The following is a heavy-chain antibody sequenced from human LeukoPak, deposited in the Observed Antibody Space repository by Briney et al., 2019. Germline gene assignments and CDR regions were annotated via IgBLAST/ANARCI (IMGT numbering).Heavy chain of an antibody. J-gene: IGHJ4*02. V-gene: IGHV1-18*01. CDR2: ISAYNGNT. D-gene: IGHD3-10*01. Sequence: ASVKVSCKASGYTFTSYGISWVRQAPGQGLEWMGWISAYNGNTNYAQKLQGRVTMTTDTSTSTAYMELRSLRSDDTAVYYCARDGPYAMVVWFGLFDYWGQGTLVTVSS. CDR1: GYTFTSYG. CDR3: ARDGPYAMVVWFGLFDY.